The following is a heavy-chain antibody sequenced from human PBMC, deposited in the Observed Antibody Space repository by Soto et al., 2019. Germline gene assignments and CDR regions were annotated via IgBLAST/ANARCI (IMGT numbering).Heavy chain of an antibody. J-gene: IGHJ5*02. CDR2: IIPIFVTA. CDR1: LGTFSRYA. D-gene: IGHD6-6*01. Sequence: SVXGSFKSCLGTFSRYAISFFLQAPGQGLDWMGGIIPIFVTANYAQKFQGRVTITADESTSTAYMELSSLRSEDTAVYYCASAIESVAARRKKWLDNWGQGKLV. V-gene: IGHV1-69*01. CDR3: ASAIESVAARRKKWLDN.